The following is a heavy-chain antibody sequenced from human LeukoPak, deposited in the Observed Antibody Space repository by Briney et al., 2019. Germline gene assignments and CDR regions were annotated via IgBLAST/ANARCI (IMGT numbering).Heavy chain of an antibody. D-gene: IGHD3-10*01. CDR3: ARDLWFGAFGGY. CDR1: GGTFSSYA. CDR2: ISAYNGNT. Sequence: ASVKVSCKASGGTFSSYAISWVRQAPGQGLEWMGWISAYNGNTNYAQKLQGRVTMTTGTSTSTAYMELRSLRSDDTAVYYCARDLWFGAFGGYWGQGTLVTVSS. V-gene: IGHV1-18*01. J-gene: IGHJ4*02.